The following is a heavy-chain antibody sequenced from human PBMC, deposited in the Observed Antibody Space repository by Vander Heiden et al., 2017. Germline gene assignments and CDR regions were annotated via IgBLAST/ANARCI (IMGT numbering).Heavy chain of an antibody. Sequence: VQLVESGGGLVKPGGSLRCSWEVAAFAVSDYYTSRRRRGPGKGLEWVSYISSSGSTIYYADSVKGRFTISRDNAKNSLYLQMNSLGAEDTAVYYCARGSYSGSYYGMDVWGQGTTVTVSS. CDR2: ISSSGSTI. D-gene: IGHD1-26*01. CDR1: AFAVSDYY. V-gene: IGHV3-11*01. CDR3: ARGSYSGSYYGMDV. J-gene: IGHJ6*02.